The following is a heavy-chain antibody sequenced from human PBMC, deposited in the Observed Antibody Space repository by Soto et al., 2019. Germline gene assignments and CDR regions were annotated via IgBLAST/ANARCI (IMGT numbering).Heavy chain of an antibody. V-gene: IGHV3-23*01. CDR1: GFTFTSNA. Sequence: EVQLLESGGGLVQPGGSLGLSCAASGFTFTSNAMSWFRQAPGKGLKWVSAISGMGGSTYYADSVKGRFTISRDNSKNTLYLQMNSMRAEDTAVYYCAKYPYDFWSGYYSQYYYYYYMDVWGKGTTVTVSS. CDR3: AKYPYDFWSGYYSQYYYYYYMDV. J-gene: IGHJ6*03. D-gene: IGHD3-3*01. CDR2: ISGMGGST.